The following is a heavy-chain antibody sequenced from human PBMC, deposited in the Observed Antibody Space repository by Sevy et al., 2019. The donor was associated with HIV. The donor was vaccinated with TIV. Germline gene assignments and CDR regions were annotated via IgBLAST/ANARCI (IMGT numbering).Heavy chain of an antibody. V-gene: IGHV1-3*01. J-gene: IGHJ4*02. CDR1: GYTFTSYA. D-gene: IGHD3-10*01. CDR3: ARALPDERSMVRGVIIYPYFDY. CDR2: INAGNGNT. Sequence: ASVKVSCKASGYTFTSYAMHWVRQAPGQRLEWMGWINAGNGNTKYSQKFQGRVTITRDTSASTAYMELSSLRSEDTAVYYCARALPDERSMVRGVIIYPYFDYWGQGTLVTVSS.